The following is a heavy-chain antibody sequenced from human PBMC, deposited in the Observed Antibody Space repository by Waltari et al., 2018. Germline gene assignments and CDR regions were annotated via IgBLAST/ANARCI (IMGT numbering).Heavy chain of an antibody. V-gene: IGHV1-2*02. Sequence: QVQLVQSGAEVKKPGASVKVSCKASGYTFTGYYMHWVRQAPGQGLEWMGWINPNSGDTNYAQKFQGRVTMTRDTSISTAYMELSRLRSDDTAVYYCARAYCTNGVCYPFDYWGQGTLVTVSS. CDR2: INPNSGDT. J-gene: IGHJ4*02. D-gene: IGHD2-8*01. CDR3: ARAYCTNGVCYPFDY. CDR1: GYTFTGYY.